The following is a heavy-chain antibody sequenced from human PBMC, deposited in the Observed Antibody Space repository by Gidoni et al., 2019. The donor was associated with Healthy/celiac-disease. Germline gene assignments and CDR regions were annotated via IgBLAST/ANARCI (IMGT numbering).Heavy chain of an antibody. D-gene: IGHD6-19*01. CDR2: IYYSGTT. V-gene: IGHV4-39*01. CDR3: ARAGYNSGWVDYYYYMDV. Sequence: QLQLQESGPGLVKPSETLSRTCTVSGGSIRRSSYYWGWIRQPPGKGLEWIGSIYYSGTTYYNPSLKSRVTISVDTSKNQFSLKLSSVTAADTAVYYCARAGYNSGWVDYYYYMDVWGKGTTVTVSS. CDR1: GGSIRRSSYY. J-gene: IGHJ6*03.